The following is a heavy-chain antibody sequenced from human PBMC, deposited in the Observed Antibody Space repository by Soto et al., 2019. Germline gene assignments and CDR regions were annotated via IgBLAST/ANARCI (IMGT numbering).Heavy chain of an antibody. CDR1: GGSIISGY. V-gene: IGHV4-59*01. CDR2: ISYNGNT. D-gene: IGHD2-15*01. Sequence: PSETLSLTCTVSGGSIISGYWSWIRQPPGKGLEWIGYISYNGNTNYNPSLKSRVTMSVDTPKNQFSLRLSSVTTADTAVYYCAGLRGYAGSPIDYWGQGTLVTVSS. CDR3: AGLRGYAGSPIDY. J-gene: IGHJ4*02.